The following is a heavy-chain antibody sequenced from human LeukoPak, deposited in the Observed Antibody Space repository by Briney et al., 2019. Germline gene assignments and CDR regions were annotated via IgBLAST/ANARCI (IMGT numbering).Heavy chain of an antibody. CDR2: NSSNGGST. D-gene: IGHD1-26*01. V-gene: IGHV3-64D*06. CDR1: GFTFSSYA. J-gene: IGHJ4*02. Sequence: TGGSLRLSCSASGFTFSSYAMHWVRQAPGKGLEYVSANSSNGGSTYYADSVKGRFTISRDNSKNTLYLQMSSLRAEDTAVYYCVKAREINYFDYWGQGTLVTVSS. CDR3: VKAREINYFDY.